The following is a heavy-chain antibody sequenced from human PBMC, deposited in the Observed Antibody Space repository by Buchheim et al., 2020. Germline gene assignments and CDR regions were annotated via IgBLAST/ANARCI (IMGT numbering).Heavy chain of an antibody. D-gene: IGHD3-10*01. Sequence: EVQLVESGGGLVQPGGSLRVACAASGYSFSSYWVTWVRQAPGKGLEWVANINQDGSEKNYVDSVKGRFTISRDNAKKSLYLQMDSLGAEDTALYCCARVPGSAARRALDIWGRGT. J-gene: IGHJ3*02. V-gene: IGHV3-7*04. CDR3: ARVPGSAARRALDI. CDR2: INQDGSEK. CDR1: GYSFSSYW.